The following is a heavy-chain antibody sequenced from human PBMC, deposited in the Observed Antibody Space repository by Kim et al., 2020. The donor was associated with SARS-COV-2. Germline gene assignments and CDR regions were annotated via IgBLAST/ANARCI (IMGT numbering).Heavy chain of an antibody. J-gene: IGHJ4*02. D-gene: IGHD5-12*01. CDR2: IYYSGST. V-gene: IGHV4-59*13. CDR3: ARGVIVEMATMSFLFDY. CDR1: GGSISSYY. Sequence: SETLSLTCTVSGGSISSYYWSWIRQPPGKGLEWIGYIYYSGSTNYNPSLKSRVTISVDTSKNQFSLKLSSVTAADTAVYYCARGVIVEMATMSFLFDYWGQGTLVTVSS.